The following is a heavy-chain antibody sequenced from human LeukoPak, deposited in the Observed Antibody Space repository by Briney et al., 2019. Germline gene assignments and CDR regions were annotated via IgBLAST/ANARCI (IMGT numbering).Heavy chain of an antibody. V-gene: IGHV4-39*07. CDR1: GGSISSGAYY. D-gene: IGHD2-2*01. CDR3: ARPKRGGSTSWYVDF. CDR2: IYYSGST. Sequence: SETLSLTCTVSGGSISSGAYYWGWIRQPPGKGLEWIGNIYYSGSTYYNPSLKSRITISVDTSKNQFSLKLSSVTAADTAVYFCARPKRGGSTSWYVDFWGQGTLVTVSS. J-gene: IGHJ4*02.